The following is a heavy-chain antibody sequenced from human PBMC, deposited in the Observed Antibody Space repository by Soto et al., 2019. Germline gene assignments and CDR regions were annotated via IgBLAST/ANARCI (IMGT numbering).Heavy chain of an antibody. CDR3: ARSPQSVYDFQV. J-gene: IGHJ6*02. V-gene: IGHV3-72*01. CDR1: GFTFSDHL. Sequence: EVQLVESGGGLVQPGESLRLSCVASGFTFSDHLMDWVRQAPGKGLEWVGRIRDKSKSYTTEYAASVKGRFTISRDVSKNSLYLQMKRLKPEDTAVYFCARSPQSVYDFQVWGQGTTVTVSS. CDR2: IRDKSKSYTT. D-gene: IGHD3-3*01.